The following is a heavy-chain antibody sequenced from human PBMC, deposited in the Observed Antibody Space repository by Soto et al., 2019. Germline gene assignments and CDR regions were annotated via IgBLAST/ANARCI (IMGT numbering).Heavy chain of an antibody. CDR1: GFTFSSYG. D-gene: IGHD2-15*01. V-gene: IGHV3-30*18. Sequence: GGSLRLSCAASGFTFSSYGMHWVRQAPGKGLEWVAVISYDGSNKYYADSVKGRFTISRDNSKNTLYLQMNSLRAEDTAVYYCAKDRYCSGGSCYHNWFDPWGQGTLVTVSS. CDR3: AKDRYCSGGSCYHNWFDP. J-gene: IGHJ5*02. CDR2: ISYDGSNK.